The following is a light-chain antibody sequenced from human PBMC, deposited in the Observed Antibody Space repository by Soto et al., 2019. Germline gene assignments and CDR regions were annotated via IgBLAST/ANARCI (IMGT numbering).Light chain of an antibody. CDR3: AAWDDSLSGFYV. CDR2: RNN. Sequence: QSVLTQPPSASGTPGQRVTISCSGSSSNIGSNYVYWYQQLPGTAPKLLIYRNNQRPSGVPDRFSGSKSGISASLAISGLRSEDEADYYCAAWDDSLSGFYVFGTGTKLTVL. V-gene: IGLV1-47*01. CDR1: SSNIGSNY. J-gene: IGLJ1*01.